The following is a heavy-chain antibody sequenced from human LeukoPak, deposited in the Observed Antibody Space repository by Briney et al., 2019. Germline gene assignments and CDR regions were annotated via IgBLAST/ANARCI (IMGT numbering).Heavy chain of an antibody. CDR2: VNSDGSGT. D-gene: IGHD3-16*01. Sequence: GGSLRLSCAASGFSFSNYGMNWVRQAPGKGLVWVSHVNSDGSGTDYADSVKGRFTISRDNAKNTLYLQMNSLRVEDTAVYYCVCLGLGGLSLDWGQGTLVTVSS. CDR1: GFSFSNYG. CDR3: VCLGLGGLSLD. V-gene: IGHV3-74*01. J-gene: IGHJ4*02.